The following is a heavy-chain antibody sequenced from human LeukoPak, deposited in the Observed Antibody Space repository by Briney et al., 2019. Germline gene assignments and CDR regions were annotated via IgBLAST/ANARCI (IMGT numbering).Heavy chain of an antibody. V-gene: IGHV1-24*01. Sequence: ASVKVSCTVSGYTLTELSMHWVRQAPGKGLEWMGGFDPEDGETIYAQKFQGRVTMTEDTSTDTAYMELSSLRSEDTAVYYCVTLNGMSFDYWGQGTLVTVSS. CDR3: VTLNGMSFDY. D-gene: IGHD5/OR15-5a*01. CDR2: FDPEDGET. CDR1: GYTLTELS. J-gene: IGHJ4*02.